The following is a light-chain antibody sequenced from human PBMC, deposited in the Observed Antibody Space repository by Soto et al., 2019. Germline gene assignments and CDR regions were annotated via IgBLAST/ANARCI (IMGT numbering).Light chain of an antibody. Sequence: QSVLTRPPSVSGAPGQRVTISCTGSSSNIGAGYDVHWYQQLPGTAPKLLIYANNNRPAGVPDRFSVSKSGTSASLVITGLQAEDEADYYCQSYDTSPSGYVFGTGTKVTVL. J-gene: IGLJ1*01. CDR1: SSNIGAGYD. V-gene: IGLV1-40*01. CDR3: QSYDTSPSGYV. CDR2: ANN.